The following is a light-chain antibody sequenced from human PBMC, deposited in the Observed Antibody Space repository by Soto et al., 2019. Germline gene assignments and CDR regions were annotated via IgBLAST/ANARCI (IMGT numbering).Light chain of an antibody. CDR1: ISDVGKYDR. Sequence: QSALTQPPSVSGSPGQSVTISCPGTISDVGKYDRVSWYQQPPGTAPRLIVYEVTNRPSGVPARFSGSKSGNTASLTISGLQAEDEAAYFCSSYTSASRYVFGAGTKVTVL. CDR2: EVT. J-gene: IGLJ1*01. V-gene: IGLV2-18*02. CDR3: SSYTSASRYV.